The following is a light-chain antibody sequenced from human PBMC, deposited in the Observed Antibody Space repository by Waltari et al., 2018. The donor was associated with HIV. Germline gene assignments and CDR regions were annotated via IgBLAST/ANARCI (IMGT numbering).Light chain of an antibody. CDR1: EHIGKY. CDR3: QQFHSNLIT. CDR2: SAS. Sequence: DIQMTQSPSSLSASLGDRVTITCRASEHIGKYIVWYQQKPGKAPNLRVYSASRWKGGVPSRFSGIRSGTDYSLSINSLQPEDFATYYCQQFHSNLITFGPGTRVDVK. V-gene: IGKV1-NL1*01. J-gene: IGKJ3*01.